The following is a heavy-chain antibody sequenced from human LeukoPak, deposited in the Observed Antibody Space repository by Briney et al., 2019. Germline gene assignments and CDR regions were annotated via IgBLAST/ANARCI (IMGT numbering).Heavy chain of an antibody. V-gene: IGHV3-23*01. D-gene: IGHD4-17*01. CDR2: IRGSGGST. J-gene: IGHJ4*02. Sequence: GGSLRLSCAASGFTFSSYAMSWVRQAPGKGLEWVSAIRGSGGSTYYADSVKGRFTISRDNSKNTLYLQMNSLRAEDTAVYYCAKDQPAYGEKAPFDYWGQGTLVTVSS. CDR3: AKDQPAYGEKAPFDY. CDR1: GFTFSSYA.